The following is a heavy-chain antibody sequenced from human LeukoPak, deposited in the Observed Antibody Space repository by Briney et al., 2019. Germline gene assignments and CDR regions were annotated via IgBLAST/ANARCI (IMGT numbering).Heavy chain of an antibody. CDR1: GGSISSSSYY. CDR3: ARGSVRGEFDP. CDR2: IYYTGST. D-gene: IGHD3-10*01. V-gene: IGHV4-39*07. Sequence: PSETLSLTCTVSGGSISSSSYYWGWIRQPPGKGLEWIGCIYYTGSTYYNPSLKSRVTISVDTSKNQFSLKLSSVTAADTAVYYCARGSVRGEFDPWGQGTLVTVSS. J-gene: IGHJ5*02.